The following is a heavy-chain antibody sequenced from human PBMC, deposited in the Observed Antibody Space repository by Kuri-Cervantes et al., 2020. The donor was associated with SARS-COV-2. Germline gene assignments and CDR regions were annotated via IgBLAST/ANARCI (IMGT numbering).Heavy chain of an antibody. Sequence: GESLKIPCPASGFTFSSYAMSWVRQAPGKGLEWVSAISGSGGSTYYADSVKGRFTISRDNSKNTLYLQMNSLRAEDTAVYYCATGRIHHSVAFDIWGQGTMVTVSS. CDR1: GFTFSSYA. D-gene: IGHD1-14*01. V-gene: IGHV3-23*01. J-gene: IGHJ3*02. CDR3: ATGRIHHSVAFDI. CDR2: ISGSGGST.